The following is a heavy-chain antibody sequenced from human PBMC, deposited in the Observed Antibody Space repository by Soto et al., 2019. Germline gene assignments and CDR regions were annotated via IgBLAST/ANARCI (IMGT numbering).Heavy chain of an antibody. J-gene: IGHJ6*02. CDR3: TSRLWGAPLVTGLFNYGVDF. D-gene: IGHD1-20*01. Sequence: SETLSLTCSVSGYSISSGYYWGWIRQPPGKGLEWIGSIYHSGSTFYNPSLKSRVTISVDTSKNQFSLKLRSVTAADTAVYYCTSRLWGAPLVTGLFNYGVDFWGQGTTVTVSS. CDR1: GYSISSGYY. CDR2: IYHSGST. V-gene: IGHV4-38-2*02.